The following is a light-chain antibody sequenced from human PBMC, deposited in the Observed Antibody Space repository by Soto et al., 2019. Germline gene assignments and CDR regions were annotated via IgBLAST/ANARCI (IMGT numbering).Light chain of an antibody. CDR2: GAS. CDR1: QSLSSY. J-gene: IGKJ4*01. Sequence: EIVLTQSPATVSLSPGEGATLSCWASQSLSSYLAWYQQKPGQAPRLLIYGASTRATGIPARFSGSGSGTEFTLAISSLQSEDFAVYYCQQYNKWPPLTFGGGTKVDIK. CDR3: QQYNKWPPLT. V-gene: IGKV3-15*01.